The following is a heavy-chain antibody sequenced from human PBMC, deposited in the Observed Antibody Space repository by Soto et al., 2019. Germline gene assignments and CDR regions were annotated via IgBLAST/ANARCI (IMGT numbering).Heavy chain of an antibody. J-gene: IGHJ4*02. D-gene: IGHD5-12*01. V-gene: IGHV3-66*01. CDR1: GFTFSSHA. Sequence: TGGSLRLSCAASGFTFSSHAMSLGLQAPGKGLEWVSVIYSGGSTYYADSVKGRFTISRDSSKNTLYVQMNSLRAEDTAVYYCARDAPDWLYYFDYWGQGTPVTVSS. CDR2: IYSGGST. CDR3: ARDAPDWLYYFDY.